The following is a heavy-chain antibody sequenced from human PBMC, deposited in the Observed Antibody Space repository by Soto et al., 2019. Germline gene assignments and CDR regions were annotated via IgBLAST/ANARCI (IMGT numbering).Heavy chain of an antibody. Sequence: SETLSLTCTVSGGSISSSSYYWGWIRQHPGKGLEWIGYIYYSGSTNYNPSLKSRVTISVDTSKNHFSLKLSSVTAADTAVYYCARNVRFLEWLDNWFDPWGQGTLVTVSS. CDR1: GGSISSSSYY. CDR3: ARNVRFLEWLDNWFDP. V-gene: IGHV4-61*05. J-gene: IGHJ5*02. D-gene: IGHD3-3*01. CDR2: IYYSGST.